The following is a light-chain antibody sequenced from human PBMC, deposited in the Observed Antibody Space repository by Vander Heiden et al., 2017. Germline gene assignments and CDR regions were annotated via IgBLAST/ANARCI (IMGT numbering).Light chain of an antibody. Sequence: SSELTQPPSVSVSPGQTASITCSGDKLGDKYACWYQQKPGQSAVLVIYQDSKRPSGIPERFSGSNSGNTATLTISGTQAMDEADYYCQAWDSSIYWVFGGGTKLTVL. CDR3: QAWDSSIYWV. V-gene: IGLV3-1*01. CDR1: KLGDKY. J-gene: IGLJ3*02. CDR2: QDS.